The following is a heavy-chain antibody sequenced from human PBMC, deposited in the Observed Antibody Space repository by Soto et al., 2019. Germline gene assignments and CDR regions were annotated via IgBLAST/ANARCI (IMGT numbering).Heavy chain of an antibody. Sequence: GSLRLSCAASGFTFSSYSMNWVRQAPGKGLEWVSYISSSSSTIYYADSVKGRFTISRDNAKNSLYLQMNSLRAEDTAVYYCAREIYDSSGYYAPFDYWGQGTXV. J-gene: IGHJ4*02. V-gene: IGHV3-48*01. CDR3: AREIYDSSGYYAPFDY. CDR1: GFTFSSYS. D-gene: IGHD3-22*01. CDR2: ISSSSSTI.